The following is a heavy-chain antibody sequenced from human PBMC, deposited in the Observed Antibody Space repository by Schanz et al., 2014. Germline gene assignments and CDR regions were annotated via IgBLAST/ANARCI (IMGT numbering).Heavy chain of an antibody. V-gene: IGHV3-30*04. D-gene: IGHD3-22*01. J-gene: IGHJ6*02. CDR2: ISYEGSKK. CDR1: GFTFSTYA. Sequence: VQLVESGGGVVQPGRSLRLSCAASGFTFSTYAMHWVRQAPGKGLEWVAVISYEGSKKYYPDSVQGRFTISRDNSKNTLHLQMNSLRAEDTALYYCDRDRRSAVGYQYYGMDVWGQGTTVTVSS. CDR3: DRDRRSAVGYQYYGMDV.